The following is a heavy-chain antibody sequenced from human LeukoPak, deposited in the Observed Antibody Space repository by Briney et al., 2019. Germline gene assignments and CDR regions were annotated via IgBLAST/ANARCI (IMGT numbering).Heavy chain of an antibody. Sequence: PSETLSLTCTVSGGSISSGGYYWSWIRQHPGKGLEWIGYIYYSGSTYYNPPLKSRVTISVDTSKNQFSLKLSSVTAADTAVYYCASEPYYYGIYYGMDVWGQGTTVTVSS. CDR3: ASEPYYYGIYYGMDV. CDR2: IYYSGST. V-gene: IGHV4-31*03. J-gene: IGHJ6*02. CDR1: GGSISSGGYY. D-gene: IGHD3-10*01.